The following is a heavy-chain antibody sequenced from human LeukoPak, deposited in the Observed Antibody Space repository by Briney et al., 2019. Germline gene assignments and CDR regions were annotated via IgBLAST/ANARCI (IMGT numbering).Heavy chain of an antibody. D-gene: IGHD6-13*01. Sequence: SETLSHTCTVSGGSISSYYWSWIRQPPGKGLEWIGYIYSSGSTSYNPSLKSRVAISIDTSKKQFSLKLSSVTAADTAVYYCAREVVASAGVDYWGQGTLVTVSS. CDR2: IYSSGST. CDR1: GGSISSYY. CDR3: AREVVASAGVDY. J-gene: IGHJ4*02. V-gene: IGHV4-4*08.